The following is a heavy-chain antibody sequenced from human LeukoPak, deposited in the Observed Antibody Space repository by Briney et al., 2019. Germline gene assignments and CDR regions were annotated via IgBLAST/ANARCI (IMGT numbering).Heavy chain of an antibody. CDR3: ARATAYYMDV. Sequence: GGSLRLSCAASEFTFSTYGLRWVRQAPGKGLEWVAFIGYDGSNKYYADSVKGRFTISRDNSKNTLYLQMNSLRAEDTAVYYCARATAYYMDVWGKGTTVTVSS. J-gene: IGHJ6*03. CDR2: IGYDGSNK. D-gene: IGHD5-12*01. V-gene: IGHV3-30*02. CDR1: EFTFSTYG.